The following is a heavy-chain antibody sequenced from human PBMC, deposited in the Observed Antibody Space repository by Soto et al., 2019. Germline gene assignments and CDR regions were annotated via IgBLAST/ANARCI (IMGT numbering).Heavy chain of an antibody. D-gene: IGHD2-15*01. Sequence: GGSLRLSCAASGFTVSSNYMSWVRQAPGKGLEWVSVIYSGGSTYYADSVKGSFTISRDNSKNTLYLQMNSLRAEGTAVYYCARYSIPNCSGGSCYSDFDYWGQGTLVTVSS. V-gene: IGHV3-66*01. CDR3: ARYSIPNCSGGSCYSDFDY. CDR1: GFTVSSNY. CDR2: IYSGGST. J-gene: IGHJ4*02.